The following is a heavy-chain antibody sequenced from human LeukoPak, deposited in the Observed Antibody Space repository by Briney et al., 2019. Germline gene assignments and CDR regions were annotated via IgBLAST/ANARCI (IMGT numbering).Heavy chain of an antibody. J-gene: IGHJ4*02. D-gene: IGHD1-1*01. Sequence: PGGSLRLSCAPSGFTVSSNYMSWVRQAPGKGLEWVSVIYSGGDTFYADSVKGRFTISRDNSKNTLYLQMDSLRAEDTAVYYCAAKVERRSNGPYFNSWGQGALVTVSS. CDR3: AAKVERRSNGPYFNS. V-gene: IGHV3-53*01. CDR1: GFTVSSNY. CDR2: IYSGGDT.